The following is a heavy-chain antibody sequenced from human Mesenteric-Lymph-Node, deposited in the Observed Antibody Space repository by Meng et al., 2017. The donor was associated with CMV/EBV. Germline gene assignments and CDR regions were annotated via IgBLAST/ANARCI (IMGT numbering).Heavy chain of an antibody. J-gene: IGHJ4*02. Sequence: LSLTCAVSGASISGYYWSWIRQHPGKGLEWIGEINHRRSTNYNPSLKSRVTISVDTSKNQFSLKLSSVTAADTAVYYCASGYPIGYWGQGTLVTVSS. CDR2: INHRRST. V-gene: IGHV4-34*01. D-gene: IGHD2-2*01. CDR1: GASISGYY. CDR3: ASGYPIGY.